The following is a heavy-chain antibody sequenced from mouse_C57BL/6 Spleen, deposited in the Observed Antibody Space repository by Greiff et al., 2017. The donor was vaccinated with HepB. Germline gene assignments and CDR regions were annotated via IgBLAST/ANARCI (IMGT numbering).Heavy chain of an antibody. V-gene: IGHV5-16*01. CDR2: INYDGSST. CDR1: GFTFSDYY. J-gene: IGHJ3*01. D-gene: IGHD2-4*01. CDR3: ARSGYDYEFAY. Sequence: EVQRVESEGGLVQPGSSMKLSCTASGFTFSDYYMAWVRQVPEKGLEWVANINYDGSSTYYLDSLKSRFIISRDNAKNILYLQMSSLKSEDTATYYCARSGYDYEFAYWGQGTLVTVSA.